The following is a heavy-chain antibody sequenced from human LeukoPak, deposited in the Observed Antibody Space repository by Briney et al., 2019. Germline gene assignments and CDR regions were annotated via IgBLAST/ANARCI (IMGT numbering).Heavy chain of an antibody. CDR1: GGPFSGYY. CDR3: ARGPRMDYDFWSGYYKGTYYFDY. V-gene: IGHV4-34*01. D-gene: IGHD3-3*01. J-gene: IGHJ4*02. Sequence: SETLSLTCAVYGGPFSGYYWSWIRQPPGKGLEWIGEINHSGSTNYNPSLKSRVTISVATSKNQFSLKLSSVTAADTAVYYCARGPRMDYDFWSGYYKGTYYFDYWGQGTLVTVSS. CDR2: INHSGST.